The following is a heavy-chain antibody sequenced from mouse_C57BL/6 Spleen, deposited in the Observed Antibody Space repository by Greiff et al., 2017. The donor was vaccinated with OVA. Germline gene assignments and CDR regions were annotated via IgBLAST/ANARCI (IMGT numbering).Heavy chain of an antibody. Sequence: EVQRVQSGGGLVKPGGSLKLSCAASGFTFSSYPMSWVRQTPVKRLEWVATISGGGGNTSYTDSVKGRFTIPRDTAKHTPYLQMDSLESEDTALYDCARHEPFITTVVPYFDYWGQGTTLTVSS. V-gene: IGHV5-9*01. J-gene: IGHJ2*01. D-gene: IGHD1-1*01. CDR1: GFTFSSYP. CDR2: ISGGGGNT. CDR3: ARHEPFITTVVPYFDY.